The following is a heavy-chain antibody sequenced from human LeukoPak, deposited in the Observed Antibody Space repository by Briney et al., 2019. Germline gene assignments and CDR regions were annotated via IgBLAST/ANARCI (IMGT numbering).Heavy chain of an antibody. CDR2: IYYSGST. Sequence: KPSETLSLTCTVSGGSISSSGYYWGWIRQPPGKGLEWIGSIYYSGSTYDNPSLKSRVTISVDTSKNQFSLRLSSVTAADTAVYYCAREPIMEYYFDYWGQGTLVTVSS. V-gene: IGHV4-39*02. CDR3: AREPIMEYYFDY. J-gene: IGHJ4*02. CDR1: GGSISSSGYY. D-gene: IGHD2-8*01.